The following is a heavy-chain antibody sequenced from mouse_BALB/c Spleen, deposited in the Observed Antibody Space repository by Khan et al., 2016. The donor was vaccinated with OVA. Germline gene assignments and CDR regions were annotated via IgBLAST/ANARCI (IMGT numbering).Heavy chain of an antibody. CDR1: GYTFTDYE. CDR3: TRSYDGSSGFDY. Sequence: QVQLQQSGAELVRPGASVTLSCKASGYTFTDYEMHWVQQTPVHGLEWIGAIDPETGGTAYNQTFKGTATLTADKSSSTASMALRRLTSEDSAVYYCTRSYDGSSGFDYWGQGTTLTVSS. D-gene: IGHD1-1*01. J-gene: IGHJ2*01. V-gene: IGHV1-15*01. CDR2: IDPETGGT.